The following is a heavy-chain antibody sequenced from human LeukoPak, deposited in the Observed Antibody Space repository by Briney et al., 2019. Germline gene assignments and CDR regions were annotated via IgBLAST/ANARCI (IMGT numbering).Heavy chain of an antibody. Sequence: PSETLSLTCTVSGGSISSSSYYWGWIRQPPGKGLEWIGSIYYSGSTYYNPSLKSRVTISVDTSKNQFSLKLSSVTAADTAVYYCARHVLVGWVRGSDYFDSWGQGTLVTVSS. CDR2: IYYSGST. V-gene: IGHV4-39*01. D-gene: IGHD3-10*01. CDR3: ARHVLVGWVRGSDYFDS. J-gene: IGHJ4*02. CDR1: GGSISSSSYY.